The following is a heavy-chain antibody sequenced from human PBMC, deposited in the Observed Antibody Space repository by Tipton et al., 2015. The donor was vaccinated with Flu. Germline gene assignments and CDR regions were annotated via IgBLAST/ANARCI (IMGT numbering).Heavy chain of an antibody. D-gene: IGHD2-2*01. CDR3: VRSDVVVIPAAIRPGGFDP. Sequence: TLSLTCTVSGDSISRDGHYWSWIRQHPGKGLEWIGYIYGSGATFYNPSLKSRATISIDTSKTQFSLTLTSVTAADTAVYYCVRSDVVVIPAAIRPGGFDPWGRGTLVTVSS. CDR2: IYGSGAT. V-gene: IGHV4-31*03. J-gene: IGHJ5*02. CDR1: GDSISRDGHY.